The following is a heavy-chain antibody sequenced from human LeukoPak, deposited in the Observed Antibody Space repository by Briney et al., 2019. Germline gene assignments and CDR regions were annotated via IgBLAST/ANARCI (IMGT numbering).Heavy chain of an antibody. CDR3: ARDRSSGWYDY. CDR1: GFTVSSNY. D-gene: IGHD6-19*01. J-gene: IGHJ4*02. Sequence: GGTLSLSCAASGFTVSSNYMSWVREAPGKGREWVSVIYSGGSTYYADSVKGRFTISRDNSKNTLYLQMNSLRAEDTAVYYCARDRSSGWYDYWGQGTLVTVSS. V-gene: IGHV3-53*01. CDR2: IYSGGST.